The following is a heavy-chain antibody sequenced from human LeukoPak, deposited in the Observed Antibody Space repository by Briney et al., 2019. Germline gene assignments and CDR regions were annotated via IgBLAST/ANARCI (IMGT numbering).Heavy chain of an antibody. Sequence: ASVKVSCKASGYTFTGYYMHWVRQAPGQGLEWMGRINPNSGGTNYAQKFQGRVTMTRDTSISTAYMELSRLRSDDTAVYYCARVVGYCSGGSCNNYWGQGTLVTVSS. V-gene: IGHV1-2*06. CDR2: INPNSGGT. CDR3: ARVVGYCSGGSCNNY. D-gene: IGHD2-15*01. J-gene: IGHJ4*02. CDR1: GYTFTGYY.